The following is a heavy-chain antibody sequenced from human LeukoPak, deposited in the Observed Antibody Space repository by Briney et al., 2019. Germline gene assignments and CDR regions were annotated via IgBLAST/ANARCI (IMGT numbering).Heavy chain of an antibody. J-gene: IGHJ5*02. CDR1: GGSFSGYY. V-gene: IGHV4-34*01. CDR2: INHSGST. CDR3: ARDGDIGWFDP. Sequence: SETLSLTCAVYGGSFSGYYWSWIRQPPGKGLEWIGEINHSGSTNYNPSLKSRVTISVDTSKNQFSLKLSSVTAADTAVYYCARDGDIGWFDPWGQGTLVTVSS.